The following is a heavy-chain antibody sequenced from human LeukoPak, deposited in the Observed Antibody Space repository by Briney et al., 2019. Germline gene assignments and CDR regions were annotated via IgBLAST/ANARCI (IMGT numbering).Heavy chain of an antibody. CDR3: ARDGETYYYDSSGPPI. J-gene: IGHJ3*02. Sequence: SVKVSCKASGGTFSSYTISWVRQAPGQGLEWMGRIIPILGIANYAQKFQGRVTITADKSTSTAYMELSSLRSEDTAVYYCARDGETYYYDSSGPPIWGQGTMVTVSS. CDR1: GGTFSSYT. V-gene: IGHV1-69*04. D-gene: IGHD3-22*01. CDR2: IIPILGIA.